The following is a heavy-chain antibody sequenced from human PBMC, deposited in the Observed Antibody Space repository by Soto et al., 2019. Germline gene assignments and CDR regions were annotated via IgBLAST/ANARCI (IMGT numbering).Heavy chain of an antibody. D-gene: IGHD3-9*01. CDR2: IYYSGST. Sequence: SETLSLTCSVSGASINRGDTDYWNWIRQPPGKGLEWIGYIYYSGSTYYNPSLKSRVTLSVDTSKNQFSLELTSVTAADTAVYFCARVDILTVYGCMDVWGQGTTVTVSS. J-gene: IGHJ6*02. V-gene: IGHV4-30-4*08. CDR1: GASINRGDTDY. CDR3: ARVDILTVYGCMDV.